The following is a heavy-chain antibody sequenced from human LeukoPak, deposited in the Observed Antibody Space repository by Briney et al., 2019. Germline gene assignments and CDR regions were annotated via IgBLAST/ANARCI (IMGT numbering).Heavy chain of an antibody. V-gene: IGHV3-30*02. Sequence: GGSLRLSCAASGFTFSSYGMHWVRQAPGKGLEWVAFVRYDGGDGSNKHNADSVKGRFTISRDNSKNTLYLQMNGLRAEDTAVYYCARDLFGYSSGWSPGYWGQGTLVTVSS. J-gene: IGHJ4*02. D-gene: IGHD6-19*01. CDR3: ARDLFGYSSGWSPGY. CDR2: VRYDGGDGSNK. CDR1: GFTFSSYG.